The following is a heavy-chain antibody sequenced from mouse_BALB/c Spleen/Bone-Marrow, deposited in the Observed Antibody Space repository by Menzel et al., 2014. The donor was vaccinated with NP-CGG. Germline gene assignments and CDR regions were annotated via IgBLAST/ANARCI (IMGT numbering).Heavy chain of an antibody. CDR2: IRNKANGYTT. J-gene: IGHJ1*01. Sequence: EVQRVESGGGLGQPGGSLRLSCAPSGFTFTDYYMSWVRQPPGKALEWLGFIRNKANGYTTEYSASVKGRFTISRDNSQSILYLQMNTLRAEDSATYYCARDTVITTHWYFDVWGAGTTVTVSS. CDR1: GFTFTDYY. CDR3: ARDTVITTHWYFDV. D-gene: IGHD2-4*01. V-gene: IGHV7-3*02.